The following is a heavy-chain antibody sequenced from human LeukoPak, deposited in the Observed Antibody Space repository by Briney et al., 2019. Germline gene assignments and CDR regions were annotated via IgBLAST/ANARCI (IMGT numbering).Heavy chain of an antibody. CDR1: GFTFSSYS. V-gene: IGHV3-21*01. D-gene: IGHD2-15*01. CDR3: ARVSRRIYYFDY. Sequence: GGSLRLSGAASGFTFSSYSMNWVRQAPGKGLEWGSSISSSSSYIYYADSVKGRFTISRDNAKNSLYLQMNSLRAEDTAVYYCARVSRRIYYFDYWGQGTLVTVSS. CDR2: ISSSSSYI. J-gene: IGHJ4*02.